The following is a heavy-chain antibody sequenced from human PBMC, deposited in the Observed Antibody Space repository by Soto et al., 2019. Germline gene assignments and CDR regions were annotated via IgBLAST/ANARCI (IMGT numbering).Heavy chain of an antibody. CDR2: IIPILGIA. CDR3: ATLPKAPSMGATNY. J-gene: IGHJ4*02. D-gene: IGHD5-12*01. V-gene: IGHV1-69*02. CDR1: GGTFSSYT. Sequence: QVQLVQSGAEVKKPGSSVKVSCKASGGTFSSYTISWVRQAPGQGLEWMGRIIPILGIANYAQKFQGRVTVTVDKPTSTAYMELGSLRSEDTAVYYCATLPKAPSMGATNYWGQGTLVTVSS.